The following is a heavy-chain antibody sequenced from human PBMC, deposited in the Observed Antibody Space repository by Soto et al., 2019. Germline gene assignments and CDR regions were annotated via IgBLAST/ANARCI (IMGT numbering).Heavy chain of an antibody. V-gene: IGHV3-23*01. J-gene: IGHJ2*01. CDR3: AKDRMRSDYGLDWYFDL. D-gene: IGHD4-17*01. Sequence: VQLLESGGGLVQPGGSLRLSCAASGFAFTSYALSWVRQAPGKGLEWVSAISGSGDAPSYADSVRGRFTVYRDNSKNTLYLQMNSLRPEDTAVYYCAKDRMRSDYGLDWYFDLWGRGTLVTVSS. CDR2: ISGSGDAP. CDR1: GFAFTSYA.